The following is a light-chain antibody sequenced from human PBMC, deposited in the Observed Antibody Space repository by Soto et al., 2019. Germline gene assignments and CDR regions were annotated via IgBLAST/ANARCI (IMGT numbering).Light chain of an antibody. Sequence: EIVLTHSPATLSLSPGERATLSCRASQSVSSYLAWYQQKPGQAPRLLIYDASNRATGIPARFSGSGSGTYLTLTIISLEPEDFAVYYCKQRRNWPPAVTVGPRTKVDIK. J-gene: IGKJ3*01. CDR1: QSVSSY. CDR2: DAS. V-gene: IGKV3-11*01. CDR3: KQRRNWPPAVT.